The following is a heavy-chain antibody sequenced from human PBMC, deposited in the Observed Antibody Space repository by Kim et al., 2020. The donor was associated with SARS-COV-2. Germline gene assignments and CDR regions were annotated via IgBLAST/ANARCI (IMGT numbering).Heavy chain of an antibody. CDR1: GYTFTGYY. CDR3: ARVNSVYNWFDP. V-gene: IGHV1-2*02. CDR2: INPNSGGT. Sequence: ASVKVSCKASGYTFTGYYMHWVRQAPGQGLEWMGWINPNSGGTNYAQKFQGRVTMTRDTSISTAYMELSRLRSDDTAVYYCARVNSVYNWFDPWGQGTLVTVSS. D-gene: IGHD2-8*01. J-gene: IGHJ5*02.